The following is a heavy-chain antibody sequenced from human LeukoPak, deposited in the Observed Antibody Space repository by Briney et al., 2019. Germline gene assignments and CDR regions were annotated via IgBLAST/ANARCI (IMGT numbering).Heavy chain of an antibody. CDR3: AKTPLDYYYGMDV. CDR1: GFTFSSYG. J-gene: IGHJ6*04. CDR2: ISYDGSNK. V-gene: IGHV3-30*18. Sequence: GGSLRLSCAAPGFTFSSYGMHWVRQAPGKGLEWVAVISYDGSNKYYADSVKGRFTISRDSSKNTLYLQMNSLRAEDTAVYYCAKTPLDYYYGMDVWGKGTTVTVSS.